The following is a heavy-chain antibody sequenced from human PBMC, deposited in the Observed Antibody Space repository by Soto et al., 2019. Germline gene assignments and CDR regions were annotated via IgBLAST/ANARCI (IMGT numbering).Heavy chain of an antibody. Sequence: EAQLLESGGGLVQPGGSLRLSCAASGFTFRNYAMAWVRQAPGKGLEWVSAITGSGYSTYYADSVKGRFTISRDNSMDTLYLQMNTRRAEDTALYYCARGGLNYFDPLGQGTLVTVYS. V-gene: IGHV3-23*01. CDR3: ARGGLNYFDP. CDR2: ITGSGYST. J-gene: IGHJ5*02. CDR1: GFTFRNYA. D-gene: IGHD3-10*01.